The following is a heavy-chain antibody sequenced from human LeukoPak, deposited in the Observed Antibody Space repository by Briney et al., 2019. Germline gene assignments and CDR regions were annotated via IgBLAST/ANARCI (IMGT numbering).Heavy chain of an antibody. V-gene: IGHV3-48*04. CDR3: TRDRGYSGYAHGY. J-gene: IGHJ4*02. CDR2: ISSSSSTI. Sequence: PGGSLRLSCAASGFTFSSYSMNWVRQAPGKGLEWVSYISSSSSTIYYADSVKGRFTISRDNTENSLILQMNRLRVEDTAVYYCTRDRGYSGYAHGYWGQGSRVTVSS. D-gene: IGHD5-12*01. CDR1: GFTFSSYS.